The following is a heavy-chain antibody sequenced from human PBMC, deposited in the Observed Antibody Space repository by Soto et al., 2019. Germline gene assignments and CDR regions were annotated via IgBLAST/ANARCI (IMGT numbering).Heavy chain of an antibody. D-gene: IGHD6-19*01. V-gene: IGHV2-5*01. J-gene: IGHJ4*02. CDR2: IYWNDDN. CDR3: AHGSGWLSDY. CDR1: GFSLSSFAVG. Sequence: QITLKESGPPLLKPTQTLTLTCTFSGFSLSSFAVGVNWIRQPPGKAPEWLALIYWNDDNHYSPSLRIRLTVTKDTSKNQVVLTMTNVDPVDTATYYCAHGSGWLSDYWGQGTLVTVSS.